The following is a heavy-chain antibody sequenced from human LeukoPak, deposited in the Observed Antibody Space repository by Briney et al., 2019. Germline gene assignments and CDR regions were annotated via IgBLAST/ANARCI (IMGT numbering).Heavy chain of an antibody. Sequence: SETLSLTCTVSGGSISSGDYYWSWIRQPPGKGLEWIGYIYYSGSTYYNPSPKSRVTISVDTSKNQFSLKLSSVTAADTAVYYCARGEVQAATWFDPWGQGTLVTVSS. V-gene: IGHV4-30-4*01. J-gene: IGHJ5*02. CDR3: ARGEVQAATWFDP. CDR1: GGSISSGDYY. CDR2: IYYSGST. D-gene: IGHD2-2*01.